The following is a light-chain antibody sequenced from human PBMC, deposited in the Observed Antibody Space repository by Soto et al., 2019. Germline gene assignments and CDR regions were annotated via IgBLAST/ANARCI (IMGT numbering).Light chain of an antibody. CDR3: QQSYSTPWT. V-gene: IGKV1-39*01. J-gene: IGKJ1*01. CDR2: AAS. Sequence: DVQMTQSPSSLSASVGDRVTITCRASQSISRYLSWYQHKPGKAPKFLMYAASSFQSGVPSRFSVSGSVTELTLTISSLQPEDFAIYYCQQSYSTPWTFGQGTEVEFK. CDR1: QSISRY.